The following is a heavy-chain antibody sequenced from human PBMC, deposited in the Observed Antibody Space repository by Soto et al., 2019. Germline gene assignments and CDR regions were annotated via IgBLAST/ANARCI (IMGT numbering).Heavy chain of an antibody. D-gene: IGHD3-10*01. V-gene: IGHV3-30*03. CDR3: ATQITSDAFDI. CDR2: ISNDGSNK. Sequence: QVQLVESGGGVVQPGRSLRLSCAASGFTFSSYGMHWVRQAPGKGLEWVAVISNDGSNKYYADSVKGRFTISRDNSKNTLYLQMNSLRAEDTAVYYCATQITSDAFDIWGQGTMVTVS. CDR1: GFTFSSYG. J-gene: IGHJ3*02.